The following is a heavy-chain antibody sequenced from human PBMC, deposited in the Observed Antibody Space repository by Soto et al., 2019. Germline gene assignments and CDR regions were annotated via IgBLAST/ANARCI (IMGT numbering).Heavy chain of an antibody. CDR2: IKHRGST. CDR3: ARLYGSRGPFDY. J-gene: IGHJ4*02. Sequence: QVQLQQWGAGLLKPSETLSLTCAVYGGSFSGYYWSWIRQPPGKGLEWIGEIKHRGSTNYNPSLKSRVSXXVXASKNQFSLKLSSVTAADTAVYYWARLYGSRGPFDYWGQGTLVTVSS. V-gene: IGHV4-34*01. D-gene: IGHD6-13*01. CDR1: GGSFSGYY.